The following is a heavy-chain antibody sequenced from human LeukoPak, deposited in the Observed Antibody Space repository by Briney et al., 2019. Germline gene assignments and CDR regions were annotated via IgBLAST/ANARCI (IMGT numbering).Heavy chain of an antibody. CDR1: GFTFSSYA. Sequence: GGSLRLSCAASGFTFSSYAMHWVRQAPGKGLEYVSAIDGNGGSAYYANSVRGRFTISRDNSKNTLYLQMGSLSTEDTAVYYCARGHEYRGYGQDYWGQGTLVTVSS. CDR2: IDGNGGSA. CDR3: ARGHEYRGYGQDY. J-gene: IGHJ4*02. D-gene: IGHD5-12*01. V-gene: IGHV3-64*01.